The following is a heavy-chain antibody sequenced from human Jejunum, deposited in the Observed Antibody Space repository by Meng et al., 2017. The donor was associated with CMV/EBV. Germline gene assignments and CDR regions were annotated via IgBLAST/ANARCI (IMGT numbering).Heavy chain of an antibody. CDR2: IIAIFKTP. CDR1: GYTFTSYG. Sequence: QVQRVRSGAEVKKPGASVKVSCKASGYTFTSYGISWVRQAPGQGLEWMGGIIAIFKTPNYAQKFQGRLTITADESTGTSYMELTSLTSEDTAVYYCARGFLNGYQPFDYWGQGTLVTVSS. V-gene: IGHV1-69*13. D-gene: IGHD5-24*01. J-gene: IGHJ4*02. CDR3: ARGFLNGYQPFDY.